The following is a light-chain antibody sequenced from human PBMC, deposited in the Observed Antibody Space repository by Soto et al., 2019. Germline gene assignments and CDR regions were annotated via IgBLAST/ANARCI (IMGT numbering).Light chain of an antibody. CDR2: GNS. CDR3: QSYDSSRSGNV. CDR1: SSNIGAGYD. V-gene: IGLV1-40*01. Sequence: QSVLTQPPSVSGAPGQRVTISCTGSSSNIGAGYDVHWYQQLPGTAPKLLIYGNSNRPSGVPDRFSGSKSGTSASLAITGLQAEDEADYYCQSYDSSRSGNVFGGGTKLTVL. J-gene: IGLJ3*02.